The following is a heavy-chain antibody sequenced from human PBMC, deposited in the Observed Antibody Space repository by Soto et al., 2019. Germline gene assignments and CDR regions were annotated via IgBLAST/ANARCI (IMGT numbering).Heavy chain of an antibody. D-gene: IGHD1-26*01. V-gene: IGHV3-21*01. CDR3: VREDGIVGANSAFDY. CDR2: INGRGNYI. Sequence: EVQVVESGGDLVKPGGSLRLSCASSGFTFSTYTMNWVRQAPGKGLEWVSSINGRGNYIYYADSVKGRFTISRDNAKNSLYLQMDRLQAEDTALYYCVREDGIVGANSAFDYWGLGALVTVSS. CDR1: GFTFSTYT. J-gene: IGHJ4*02.